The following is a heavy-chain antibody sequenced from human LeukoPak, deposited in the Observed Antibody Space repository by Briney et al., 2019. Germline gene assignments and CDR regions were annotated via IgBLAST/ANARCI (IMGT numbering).Heavy chain of an antibody. CDR2: ISGSGGST. CDR3: AKGEAAASYGMDV. Sequence: GGSLRLSCAASGFTFSSYAMSWVRQAPGKGLEWVSAISGSGGSTYYADSAKGRFTISRDNSKNTLYLQMNSLRAEDTAVYYCAKGEAAASYGMDVWGQGTTVTVSS. V-gene: IGHV3-23*01. J-gene: IGHJ6*02. CDR1: GFTFSSYA. D-gene: IGHD6-13*01.